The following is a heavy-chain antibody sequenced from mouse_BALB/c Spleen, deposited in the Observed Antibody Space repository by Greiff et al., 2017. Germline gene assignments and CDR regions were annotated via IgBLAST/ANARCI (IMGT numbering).Heavy chain of an antibody. J-gene: IGHJ2*01. CDR3: ASNYYGSSYPHYFDY. V-gene: IGHV3-2*02. Sequence: EVQLQQSGPGLVKPSQSLSLTCTVTGYSITSDYAWNWIRQFPGNKLEWMGYISYSGSTSYNPSLKSRISITRDTSKNQFFLQLNSVTTEDTATYYCASNYYGSSYPHYFDYWGQGTTLTVSS. CDR1: GYSITSDYA. D-gene: IGHD1-1*01. CDR2: ISYSGST.